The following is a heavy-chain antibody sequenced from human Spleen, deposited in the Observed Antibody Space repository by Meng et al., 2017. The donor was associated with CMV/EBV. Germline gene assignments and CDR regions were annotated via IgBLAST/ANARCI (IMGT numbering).Heavy chain of an antibody. J-gene: IGHJ4*02. V-gene: IGHV3-30*02. Sequence: GESLKISCAASGFTFSSYGMHWVRQAPGKGLEWVAFIRYDGSNKYYADSVKGRFTISRDNSKNTLYLQMNSLRAEDTAVYYCARVEGPLPELANIDYWGQGMLVTVSS. CDR3: ARVEGPLPELANIDY. D-gene: IGHD1-1*01. CDR1: GFTFSSYG. CDR2: IRYDGSNK.